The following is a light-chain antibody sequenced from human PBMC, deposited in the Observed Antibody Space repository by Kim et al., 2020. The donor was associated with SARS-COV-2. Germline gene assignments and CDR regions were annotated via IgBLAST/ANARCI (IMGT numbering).Light chain of an antibody. Sequence: ATINCKSSQSVLSSANNKNFLAGYQQRPGQPPKMLIYWAATRESGVPDRFSGSGSGTDFTLTISSLQAEDVAVYYCQQYYSVPLAFGGGTKVEIK. J-gene: IGKJ4*01. CDR1: QSVLSSANNKNF. CDR3: QQYYSVPLA. V-gene: IGKV4-1*01. CDR2: WAA.